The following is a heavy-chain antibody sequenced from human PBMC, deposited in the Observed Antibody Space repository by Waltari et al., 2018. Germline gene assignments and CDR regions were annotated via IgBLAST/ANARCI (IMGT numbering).Heavy chain of an antibody. CDR1: GYSFTSYW. D-gene: IGHD6-19*01. CDR3: ARGRGRMSAGAGFFDS. CDR2: SSPYDSDT. J-gene: IGHJ4*02. V-gene: IGHV5-51*01. Sequence: EVQLVQSGAEVKKPGESLKISCKGSGYSFTSYWVVWVRQMPGKGLAWMGISSPYDSDTSDIPSLQSQVTSSADESHSTAYLQWGSLKASDTAMYYCARGRGRMSAGAGFFDSWGQGTLVTVSS.